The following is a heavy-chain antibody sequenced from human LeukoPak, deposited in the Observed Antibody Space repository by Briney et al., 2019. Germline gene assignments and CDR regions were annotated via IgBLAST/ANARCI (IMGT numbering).Heavy chain of an antibody. D-gene: IGHD3-10*01. Sequence: GGSLRLSCAASGFTFSSYWMSWVRQAPGKGLEWVAFIQYGGINKYYADSVKGRFTISRDNSKNTLYLQMNSLRVEDTAVYYCAKGSAMVRGVITNEFDYWGQGTLVTVSS. V-gene: IGHV3-30*02. J-gene: IGHJ4*02. CDR2: IQYGGINK. CDR1: GFTFSSYW. CDR3: AKGSAMVRGVITNEFDY.